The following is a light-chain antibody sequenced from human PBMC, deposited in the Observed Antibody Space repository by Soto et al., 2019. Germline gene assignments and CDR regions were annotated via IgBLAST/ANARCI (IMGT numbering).Light chain of an antibody. CDR1: QTISRY. Sequence: DIQMTPSPSSLSASVGDRVNIPFRASQTISRYLNWYQQKPGKAPKLLIYAASSLQSGVPSRFSGSGSGTDFTLTISSLQPEDFATYYCQQSYSTPLTFGGGTKVDIK. V-gene: IGKV1-39*01. CDR2: AAS. J-gene: IGKJ4*01. CDR3: QQSYSTPLT.